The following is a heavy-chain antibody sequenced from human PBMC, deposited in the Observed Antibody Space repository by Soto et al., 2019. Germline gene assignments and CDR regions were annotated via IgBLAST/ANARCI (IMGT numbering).Heavy chain of an antibody. Sequence: ASVKVSCKASGFTFTSSAVQWVRQARGQRLEWIGWIVVGSGNTNYAQKFQERVTITRDMSTSTAYMELNSLRAEDTAVYYCARGAVAGSLVAFDIWGQGTMVTVSS. CDR2: IVVGSGNT. V-gene: IGHV1-58*01. CDR1: GFTFTSSA. CDR3: ARGAVAGSLVAFDI. D-gene: IGHD6-19*01. J-gene: IGHJ3*02.